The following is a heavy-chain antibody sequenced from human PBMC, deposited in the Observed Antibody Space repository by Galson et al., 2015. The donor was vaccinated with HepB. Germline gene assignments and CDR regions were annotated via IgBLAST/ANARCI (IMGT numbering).Heavy chain of an antibody. CDR2: IYSGGST. J-gene: IGHJ2*01. D-gene: IGHD3-22*01. Sequence: SLRLSCAASGFTVSSNYMSWVRQAPGKGLEWVSVIYSGGSTYYADSVKGRFTISRDNSKNTLYLQMNSLRAEDTAVYYCARDQHLTDYYDSSGNWYFDLWGRGTLVTVSS. CDR1: GFTVSSNY. V-gene: IGHV3-66*01. CDR3: ARDQHLTDYYDSSGNWYFDL.